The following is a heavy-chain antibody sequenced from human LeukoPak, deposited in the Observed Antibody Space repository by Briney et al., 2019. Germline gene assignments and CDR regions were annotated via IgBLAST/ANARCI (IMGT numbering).Heavy chain of an antibody. V-gene: IGHV3-21*01. CDR1: GFTFNNAW. CDR2: ISSSSSYI. Sequence: GGSLRLSCAASGFTFNNAWMSWVRQAPGKGLEWVSSISSSSSYIYYADSVKGRFTISRDNAKNSLYLQMNSLRAEDTAVYYCAREAVAAYYFDYWGQGTLVTVSS. J-gene: IGHJ4*02. CDR3: AREAVAAYYFDY. D-gene: IGHD6-19*01.